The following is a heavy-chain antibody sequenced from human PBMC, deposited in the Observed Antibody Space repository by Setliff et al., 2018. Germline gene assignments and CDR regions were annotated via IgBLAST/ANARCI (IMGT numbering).Heavy chain of an antibody. CDR3: LRLVRYCTKIACQATSGDEV. Sequence: GASVKVSCKASGYTLSNSILSWVRQAPGQGLDWVGWISAYNGKTYFAQKFQDRITLTTDTSTNTGYLELRGLRSDDTAVYYCLRLVRYCTKIACQATSGDEVWGRGTLVTVSS. J-gene: IGHJ4*02. CDR2: ISAYNGKT. CDR1: GYTLSNSI. D-gene: IGHD2-8*01. V-gene: IGHV1-18*01.